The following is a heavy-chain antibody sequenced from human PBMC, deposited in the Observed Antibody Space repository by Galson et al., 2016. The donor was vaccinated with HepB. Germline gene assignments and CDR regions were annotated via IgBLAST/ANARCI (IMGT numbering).Heavy chain of an antibody. V-gene: IGHV6-1*01. CDR1: GDSVSGNSVA. J-gene: IGHJ6*02. CDR3: ASFRDYYYGMDV. Sequence: CAISGDSVSGNSVAWNWIRQSPSRGLEWLGRTFYRSEWYNEYAVSVKSRMTITPDTSKNQFSLQLNSVTPEDTAVYYCASFRDYYYGMDVWGQGTTVSVSS. CDR2: TFYRSEWYN.